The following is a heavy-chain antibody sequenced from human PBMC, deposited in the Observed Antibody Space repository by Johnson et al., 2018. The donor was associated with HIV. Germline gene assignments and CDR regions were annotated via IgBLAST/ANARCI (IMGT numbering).Heavy chain of an antibody. Sequence: MQLVESGGGVVQPGGSLRLSCAASGFTFISYAMHWVRQAPGKGLEWVAVISYDGSNKYYADSVKGRFTISRENAKNSLYLQMNSLRAGDTAVYYCARAIGDSYPGRKAFDIWGQGTMVTVSS. CDR2: ISYDGSNK. D-gene: IGHD5-24*01. CDR3: ARAIGDSYPGRKAFDI. J-gene: IGHJ3*02. CDR1: GFTFISYA. V-gene: IGHV3-30*14.